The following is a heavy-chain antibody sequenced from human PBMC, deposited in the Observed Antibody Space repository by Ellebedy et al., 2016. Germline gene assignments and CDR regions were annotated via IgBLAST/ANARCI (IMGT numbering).Heavy chain of an antibody. CDR3: ARGYYDSSGYYFSWFDP. J-gene: IGHJ5*02. D-gene: IGHD3-22*01. CDR1: GYTFTSYY. CDR2: INPSGGST. Sequence: ASVKVSCKASGYTFTSYYMHWVRQAPGQGLEWMGIINPSGGSTSYAQKLQGRVTMTRDTSTSTVYMELSSLRSEDTAVYYCARGYYDSSGYYFSWFDPWGQGTLVTVSS. V-gene: IGHV1-46*04.